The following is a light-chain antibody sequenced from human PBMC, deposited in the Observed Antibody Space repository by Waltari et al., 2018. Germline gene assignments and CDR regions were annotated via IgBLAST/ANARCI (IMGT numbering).Light chain of an antibody. J-gene: IGKJ1*01. V-gene: IGKV3-20*01. Sequence: EIVWTQSPGTLSLSPGERDTLSCRASQSVGRSLAWYQQKPGQAPRLLIYATSSRATGMPDRFSGSGSGTDVSLTISRLEPEDFAVYYCQHYVSLPATFGQGTKVEIK. CDR2: ATS. CDR3: QHYVSLPAT. CDR1: QSVGRS.